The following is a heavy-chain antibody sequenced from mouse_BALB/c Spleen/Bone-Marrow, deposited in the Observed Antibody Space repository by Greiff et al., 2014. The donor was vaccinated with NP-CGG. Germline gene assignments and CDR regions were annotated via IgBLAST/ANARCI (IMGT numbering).Heavy chain of an antibody. D-gene: IGHD1-1*02. CDR3: ARSGEKYGALDY. CDR2: ISDGGIYT. V-gene: IGHV5-4*02. Sequence: VQLKESGGGLVKPGGSLKLSCTASGFTFSDYYMYWVRQTPEKRLEWVATISDGGIYTYYPDSVKGRFTISRDNAKNNLYLQMSSLKSEDTAMYYGARSGEKYGALDYSGQGTSVTVSS. CDR1: GFTFSDYY. J-gene: IGHJ4*01.